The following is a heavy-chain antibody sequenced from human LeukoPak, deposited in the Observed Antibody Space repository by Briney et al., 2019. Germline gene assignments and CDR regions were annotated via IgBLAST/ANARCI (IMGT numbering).Heavy chain of an antibody. CDR2: VSGSGGST. CDR1: GFTFSSYA. CDR3: AKASSYAIVGGTSPNDD. D-gene: IGHD1-26*01. V-gene: IGHV3-23*01. Sequence: GGSLRLSCAASGFTFSSYAMSWVRQTPGKGLEWISAVSGSGGSTYYADSVKGRFTISRDNSKNTLYLQMNSLRPEDAAVYYCAKASSYAIVGGTSPNDDWGQGTLVTVSS. J-gene: IGHJ4*02.